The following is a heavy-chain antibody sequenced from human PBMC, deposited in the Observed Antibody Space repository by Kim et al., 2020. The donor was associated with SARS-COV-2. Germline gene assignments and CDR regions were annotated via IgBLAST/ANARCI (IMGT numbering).Heavy chain of an antibody. Sequence: SETLSLTCAVYGGSFSGYYWSWIRQPPGKGLEWIGEINHSGSTNYNPSLKSRVTISVDTSKNQFSLKLSSVTAAETAVYYCARAGLESILLWFGENQFNFDYWGEGTLVTVSS. V-gene: IGHV4-34*01. D-gene: IGHD3-10*01. CDR1: GGSFSGYY. J-gene: IGHJ4*02. CDR3: ARAGLESILLWFGENQFNFDY. CDR2: INHSGST.